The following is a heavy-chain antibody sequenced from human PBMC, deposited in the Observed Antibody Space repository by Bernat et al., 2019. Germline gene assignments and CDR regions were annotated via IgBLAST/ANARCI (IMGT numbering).Heavy chain of an antibody. CDR2: INAGNGNT. J-gene: IGHJ3*02. Sequence: QVQLVQSGAEVKKPGASVKVSCKASGYTFTSYAMHWVRQAPGQRLEWMGWINAGNGNTKYSQKLQGRVTITRDTSASTAYMELSSLRSEDTAVYYCARGDSSCHDAFDIWGQGTMVTVSS. CDR3: ARGDSSCHDAFDI. CDR1: GYTFTSYA. V-gene: IGHV1-3*01. D-gene: IGHD3-22*01.